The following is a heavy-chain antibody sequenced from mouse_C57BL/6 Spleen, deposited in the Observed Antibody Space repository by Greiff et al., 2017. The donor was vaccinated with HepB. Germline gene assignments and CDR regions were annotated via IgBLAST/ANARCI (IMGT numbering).Heavy chain of an antibody. CDR2: ISGGGGNT. CDR1: GFTFSSYT. Sequence: EVKVVESGGGLVKPGGSLKLSCAASGFTFSSYTMSWVRQTPEKRLEWVATISGGGGNTYYPDSVKGRFTISRDNAKNTLYLQMSSLRSEDTALYYCARHEDYGRGGFDYWGQGTTLTVSS. CDR3: ARHEDYGRGGFDY. V-gene: IGHV5-9*01. D-gene: IGHD1-1*01. J-gene: IGHJ2*01.